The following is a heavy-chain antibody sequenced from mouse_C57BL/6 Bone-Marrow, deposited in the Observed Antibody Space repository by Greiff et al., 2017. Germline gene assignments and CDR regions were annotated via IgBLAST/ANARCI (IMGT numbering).Heavy chain of an antibody. J-gene: IGHJ2*01. CDR2: IDPSDSYT. CDR3: ARSPSNGGVY. V-gene: IGHV1-69*01. CDR1: GYTFTSYW. D-gene: IGHD4-1*01. Sequence: VQLQQPGAELVMPGASVKLSCKASGYTFTSYWMHWVKQRPGQGLEWIGEIDPSDSYTNYNQKFKGKSTLTVDTSSSTAYMQLSSLTSEDSAVYYCARSPSNGGVYWGQGTTLTVSS.